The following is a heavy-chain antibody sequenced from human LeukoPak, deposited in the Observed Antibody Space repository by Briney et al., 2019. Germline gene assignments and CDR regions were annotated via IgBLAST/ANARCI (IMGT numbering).Heavy chain of an antibody. Sequence: GGSLTLSCAASGFTFSSYAMHWARQAPGKGLEWVAVISYDGSNKYYADSVKGRFTISRDNSKNTLYLQMNSLRAEDTAVYYCARATTSLSTKVWGSNFDYWGQGILVTVSS. CDR1: GFTFSSYA. CDR3: ARATTSLSTKVWGSNFDY. CDR2: ISYDGSNK. D-gene: IGHD3-16*01. J-gene: IGHJ4*02. V-gene: IGHV3-30*04.